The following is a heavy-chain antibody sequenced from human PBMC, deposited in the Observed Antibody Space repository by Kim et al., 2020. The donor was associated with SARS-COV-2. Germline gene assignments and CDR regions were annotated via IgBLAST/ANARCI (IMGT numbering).Heavy chain of an antibody. CDR1: GGTFSSYA. V-gene: IGHV1-69*13. D-gene: IGHD2-2*01. J-gene: IGHJ5*02. CDR2: IIPIFGTA. Sequence: SVKVSCKASGGTFSSYAISWVRQAPGQGLEWMGGIIPIFGTANYAQKFQGRVTITADESTSTAYMELSSLRSEDTAVYYCARSLLYCSSTSCYDNWFDPWGQGTLVTVSS. CDR3: ARSLLYCSSTSCYDNWFDP.